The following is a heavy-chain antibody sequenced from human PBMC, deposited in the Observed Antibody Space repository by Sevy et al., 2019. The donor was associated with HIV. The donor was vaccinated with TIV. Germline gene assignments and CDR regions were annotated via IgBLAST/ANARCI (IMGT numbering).Heavy chain of an antibody. V-gene: IGHV1-2*02. D-gene: IGHD5-18*01. CDR3: AREFRSYGKDFDY. Sequence: ASVKVSCKASGYTFTGYYMHWVRQAPGQGLEWMGWINPNSGGTNYAQKFQGRVTMTRDTSISTAYMELGRLRSDDTAVYYCAREFRSYGKDFDYWGQGTLVTVSS. J-gene: IGHJ4*02. CDR1: GYTFTGYY. CDR2: INPNSGGT.